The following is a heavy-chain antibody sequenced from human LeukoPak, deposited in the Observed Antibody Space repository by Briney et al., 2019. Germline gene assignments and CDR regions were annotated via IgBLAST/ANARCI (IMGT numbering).Heavy chain of an antibody. V-gene: IGHV5-51*01. Sequence: GGSLKISCQGFGYPFTTSWIGWVRQLPGKGLEWTAIIYAGNSDAKYNPSFQGQVSISTDRSISTAYLHWSSLKASDTAIYYCAIINHPDGRVYWGQGTLVTVST. D-gene: IGHD1-14*01. CDR2: IYAGNSDA. CDR3: AIINHPDGRVY. J-gene: IGHJ4*02. CDR1: GYPFTTSW.